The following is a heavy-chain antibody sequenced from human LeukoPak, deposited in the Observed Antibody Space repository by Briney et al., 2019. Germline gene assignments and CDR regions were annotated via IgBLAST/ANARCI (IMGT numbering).Heavy chain of an antibody. J-gene: IGHJ5*02. Sequence: SETLSLTCTVSGGSISSSSYYWGWIRQPPGKGLEWIGSIYYSGSTYYNPSLKSRVTISVDTSKNQFSLKLSSVTAADTAVYYCARARVVPAAINWFDPWGQGTLVTVSS. CDR3: ARARVVPAAINWFDP. CDR1: GGSISSSSYY. CDR2: IYYSGST. D-gene: IGHD2-2*01. V-gene: IGHV4-39*07.